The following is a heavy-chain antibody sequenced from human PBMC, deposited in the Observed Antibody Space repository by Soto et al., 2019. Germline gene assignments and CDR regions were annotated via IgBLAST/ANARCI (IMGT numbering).Heavy chain of an antibody. CDR1: GYTFINYD. CDR2: LTPSTGNT. Sequence: QVQLVQSVTEVKKPGASVKVSCKPSGYTFINYDINWVRQATGQGPEWMGFLTPSTGNTGYARRCQGRLTLTSDTSTGTAYMELRGLTSADTAVYYCVALARWGQGSLVAVSS. D-gene: IGHD6-6*01. J-gene: IGHJ4*02. V-gene: IGHV1-8*01. CDR3: VALAR.